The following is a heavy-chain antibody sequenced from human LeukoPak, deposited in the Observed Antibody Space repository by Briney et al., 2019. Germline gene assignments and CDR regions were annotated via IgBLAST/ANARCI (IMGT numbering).Heavy chain of an antibody. CDR3: ARVQVHPPNGLDI. CDR2: INSDGSST. V-gene: IGHV3-74*01. J-gene: IGHJ3*02. CDR1: GFTFSSYW. D-gene: IGHD2-8*01. Sequence: GGSLRLSCAASGFTFSSYWMHWVRQAPGKGLVWVSRINSDGSSTSYADSVKGRFTISRDNAKNTLYLQMNSLRAEDTAVYYCARVQVHPPNGLDIWGQGTMVTVSS.